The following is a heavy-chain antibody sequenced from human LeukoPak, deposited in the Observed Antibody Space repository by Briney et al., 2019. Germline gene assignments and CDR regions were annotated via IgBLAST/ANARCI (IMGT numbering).Heavy chain of an antibody. CDR1: GFTFSSYA. V-gene: IGHV3-30*04. CDR2: ISYDGSNK. J-gene: IGHJ3*02. D-gene: IGHD3-16*02. Sequence: GRSLRLSCAASGFTFSSYAMHWVRQAPGKGLEWVAVISYDGSNKYYADSVKGRFTISRDNSKNTLYLQMSSLRAEDTAVYYCARDRVMITFGGVIDNDAFDIWGQGTMVTVSS. CDR3: ARDRVMITFGGVIDNDAFDI.